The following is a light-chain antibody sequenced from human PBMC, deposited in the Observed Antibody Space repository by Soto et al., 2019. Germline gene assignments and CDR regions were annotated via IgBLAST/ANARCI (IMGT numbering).Light chain of an antibody. J-gene: IGLJ2*01. CDR2: EGS. CDR1: SSDVGSYNL. CDR3: CSYAGSSTVV. V-gene: IGLV2-23*01. Sequence: QSALTQPASVSGSPGQSITISCTGNSSDVGSYNLVSWYQQHPGKAPKLMIYEGSKRPSGVSNRFSGSKSGNTASLTSSGLQAEDEADYYCCSYAGSSTVVFGGGTKLTVL.